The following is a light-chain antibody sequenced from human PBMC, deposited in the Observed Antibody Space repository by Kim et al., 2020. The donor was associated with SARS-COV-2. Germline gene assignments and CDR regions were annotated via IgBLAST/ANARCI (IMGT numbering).Light chain of an antibody. CDR1: KLGDRY. CDR3: QAWDTATHVV. Sequence: SYELTQPPSVSVSPGQTASITCSGDKLGDRYACWYQQRPGQSPVLVIYEDDKRPSGIPERFSGSNSGNTATLTISGTQAMDEADYYCQAWDTATHVVFGVGTQLTVL. J-gene: IGLJ2*01. CDR2: EDD. V-gene: IGLV3-1*01.